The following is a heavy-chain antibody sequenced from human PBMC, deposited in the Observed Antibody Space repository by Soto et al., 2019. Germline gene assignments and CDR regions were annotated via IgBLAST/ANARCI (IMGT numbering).Heavy chain of an antibody. CDR3: AKRSSGWNNNWFDP. V-gene: IGHV1-8*01. CDR2: MNPNSGNT. D-gene: IGHD6-19*01. CDR1: GYTFTSYD. J-gene: IGHJ5*02. Sequence: ASVKVSCKASGYTFTSYDINWVRQATGQGLGWMGWMNPNSGNTGYAQKFQGRVTMTRNTSISTAYMELSSLRSEDTAVYYCAKRSSGWNNNWFDPWGQGTLVTVSS.